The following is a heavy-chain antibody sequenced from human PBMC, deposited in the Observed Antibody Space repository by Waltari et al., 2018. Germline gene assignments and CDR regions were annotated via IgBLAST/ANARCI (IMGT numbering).Heavy chain of an antibody. CDR3: ASSGYYYNDY. CDR2: MRRGGGST. V-gene: IGHV3-23*01. J-gene: IGHJ4*02. Sequence: EVQLLESGGGLVQPGGFLTLYCAASGFTFSSYAMSWGRRAPGKGMEWVAAMRRGGGSTYYADSVKGRLPIAMNISKNTLNMQRNSRRAGDTAVYYCASSGYYYNDYWGQGTLVTVSS. D-gene: IGHD3-22*01. CDR1: GFTFSSYA.